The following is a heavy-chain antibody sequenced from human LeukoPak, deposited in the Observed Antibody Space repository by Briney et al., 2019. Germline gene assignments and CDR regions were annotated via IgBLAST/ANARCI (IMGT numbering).Heavy chain of an antibody. J-gene: IGHJ6*03. CDR1: GFTVSSNY. V-gene: IGHV3-66*02. CDR3: ASEDAYCGGDCSRKTNYYYYYMDV. CDR2: IYSGGST. D-gene: IGHD2-21*02. Sequence: GGSLRLSCAASGFTVSSNYMSWVRQAPGKGLEWVSVIYSGGSTYYADSVKGRFTISRDNSKSTLYLQMNSLRAEDTAVYYCASEDAYCGGDCSRKTNYYYYYMDVWGKGTTVTVSS.